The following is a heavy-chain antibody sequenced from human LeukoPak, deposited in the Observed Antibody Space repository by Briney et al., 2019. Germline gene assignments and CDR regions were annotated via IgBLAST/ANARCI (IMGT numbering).Heavy chain of an antibody. CDR1: GYTFSSYG. CDR2: ISAYNGNT. V-gene: IGHV1-18*01. Sequence: ASVKVSCKASGYTFSSYGISWVRQAPGQGLEWMGWISAYNGNTNYAQKLQGRVTMTTDTSTSTAYIELRSLRSDDTAVSYCASRPNYYGSGGYYYMDVWGKGTTVTVSS. D-gene: IGHD3-10*01. J-gene: IGHJ6*03. CDR3: ASRPNYYGSGGYYYMDV.